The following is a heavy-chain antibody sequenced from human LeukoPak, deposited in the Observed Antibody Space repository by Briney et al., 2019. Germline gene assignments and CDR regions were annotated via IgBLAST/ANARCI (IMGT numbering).Heavy chain of an antibody. Sequence: PGGSLRLSCAASGFTFSSYAMHWVRQAPGKGLEWVAVISYDGSNKYYADSVKGRFTISRDNSKNTLYLQMNSLGAEDTAVYYCARDMVTLYYYYYGMDVWGQGTTVTVSS. D-gene: IGHD4-23*01. V-gene: IGHV3-30-3*01. J-gene: IGHJ6*02. CDR1: GFTFSSYA. CDR3: ARDMVTLYYYYYGMDV. CDR2: ISYDGSNK.